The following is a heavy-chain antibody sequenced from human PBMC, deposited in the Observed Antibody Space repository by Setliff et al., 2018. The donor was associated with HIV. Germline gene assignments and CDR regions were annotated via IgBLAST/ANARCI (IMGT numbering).Heavy chain of an antibody. CDR1: GYTFLTYG. Sequence: GASVKVSCKASGYTFLTYGISWVRQAPGHGLEWMGWISPYNGHTNYAQNFQGRVTMTTDTSTSRAYMELRSLRSDDTAVYYCANRLRGYNKWYYFDYWGQGTLVTVSS. CDR3: ANRLRGYNKWYYFDY. CDR2: ISPYNGHT. J-gene: IGHJ4*02. D-gene: IGHD1-1*01. V-gene: IGHV1-18*01.